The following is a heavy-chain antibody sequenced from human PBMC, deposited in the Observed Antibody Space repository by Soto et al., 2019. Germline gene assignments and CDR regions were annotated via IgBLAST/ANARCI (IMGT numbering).Heavy chain of an antibody. CDR3: ARDLNGRWELLY. V-gene: IGHV1-18*04. D-gene: IGHD1-26*01. CDR2: ISAYNGNT. J-gene: IGHJ4*02. CDR1: GYTFTSYG. Sequence: ASVKVSCKVSGYTFTSYGISWVRQAPGQGLEWMGWISAYNGNTNYAQKLQGRVTMTTDTSTSTAYMELRSLRSDDTAVYYCARDLNGRWELLYWGQGTLVTVSS.